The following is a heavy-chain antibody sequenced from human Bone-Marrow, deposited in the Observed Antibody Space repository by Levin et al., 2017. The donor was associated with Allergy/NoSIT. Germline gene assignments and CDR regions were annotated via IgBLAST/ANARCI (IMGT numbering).Heavy chain of an antibody. J-gene: IGHJ5*02. CDR1: GFTFSLSS. Sequence: PGESLKISCAASGFTFSLSSMNWVRQAPGRGLEWISYISSTGDVIYYADSVQGRFTISRDNANNSLYLQMNSLRVEDTALYYCARTEGFNYFDPWGQGAQVTVSS. CDR2: ISSTGDVI. CDR3: ARTEGFNYFDP. V-gene: IGHV3-48*03.